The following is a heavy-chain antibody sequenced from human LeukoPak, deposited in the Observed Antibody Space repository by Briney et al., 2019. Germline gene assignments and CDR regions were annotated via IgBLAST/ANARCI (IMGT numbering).Heavy chain of an antibody. D-gene: IGHD5/OR15-5a*01. V-gene: IGHV3-13*01. CDR3: VRGGIRVSGIDAFDI. Sequence: GSVRLSCTASGFPFRSYDMHWVRQLPGGGLEWVSAIGIGDDTHYPDSVKGRFTISRENAKNSLYLQMNTLRDGDTAVYYCVRGGIRVSGIDAFDIWGQGTMVTVSS. CDR2: IGIGDDT. J-gene: IGHJ3*02. CDR1: GFPFRSYD.